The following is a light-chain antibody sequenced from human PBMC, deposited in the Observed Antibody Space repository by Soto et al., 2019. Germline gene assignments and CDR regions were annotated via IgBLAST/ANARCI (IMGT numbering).Light chain of an antibody. J-gene: IGKJ1*01. V-gene: IGKV3-20*01. Sequence: EIVLTQSTGTLSLSPGERATLSCRASQSVSSSYLAWYQHKRGQAPRLLVYGASSRATGIPDRFSGSGSGTEFSLTISSLQSEDFAVYYCQQYSDWPPTFGQGTKVDIK. CDR1: QSVSSSY. CDR3: QQYSDWPPT. CDR2: GAS.